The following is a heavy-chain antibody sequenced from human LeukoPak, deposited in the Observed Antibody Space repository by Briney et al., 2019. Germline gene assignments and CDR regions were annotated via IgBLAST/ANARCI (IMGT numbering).Heavy chain of an antibody. V-gene: IGHV3-48*01. Sequence: GGSLRLSCAASGFPLSRYSINWVRQAPGKGLEWVSYISSSGSAIYYVDYVKGRFTVSRDNAKNSLFLQMNSPRAEDTAVYYCVRVKGSYFDYWGQGALLTVSS. J-gene: IGHJ4*02. CDR3: VRVKGSYFDY. D-gene: IGHD2-15*01. CDR1: GFPLSRYS. CDR2: ISSSGSAI.